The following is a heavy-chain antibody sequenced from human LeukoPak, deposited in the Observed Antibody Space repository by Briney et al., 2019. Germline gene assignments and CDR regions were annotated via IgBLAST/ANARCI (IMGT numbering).Heavy chain of an antibody. J-gene: IGHJ5*02. Sequence: SETLSLTCTVSGGSISSYYWSWIRQPPGKGLEWIGEINHSGSTNYNPSLKSRVTISVDTSKNQFSLKLSSVTAADTAVYYCARGRDDFWSGYHPFNWFDPWGQGTLVTVSS. CDR3: ARGRDDFWSGYHPFNWFDP. D-gene: IGHD3-3*01. CDR2: INHSGST. CDR1: GGSISSYY. V-gene: IGHV4-34*01.